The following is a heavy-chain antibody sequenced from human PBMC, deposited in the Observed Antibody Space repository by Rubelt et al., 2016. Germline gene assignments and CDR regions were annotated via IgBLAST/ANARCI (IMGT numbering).Heavy chain of an antibody. Sequence: QVQLQESGPGLVKPSETLSLTCTVSGGSISSYYWTWIRQPPGKGLEWIGYIYYTGTTNYNPSLQSRVPISVDTSKNQFSLQLSSVTAADTAVYSCARYKMRDGEVHLDYGGQGSLVTVSS. V-gene: IGHV4-59*08. CDR3: ARYKMRDGEVHLDY. J-gene: IGHJ4*02. D-gene: IGHD3-10*01. CDR2: IYYTGTT. CDR1: GGSISSYY.